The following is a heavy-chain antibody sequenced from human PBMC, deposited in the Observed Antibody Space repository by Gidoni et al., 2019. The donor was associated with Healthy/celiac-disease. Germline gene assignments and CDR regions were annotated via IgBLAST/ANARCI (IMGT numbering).Heavy chain of an antibody. D-gene: IGHD5-12*01. V-gene: IGHV4-34*01. J-gene: IGHJ4*02. CDR3: ARVIRDGYNSGAHPDY. Sequence: QVQLPQCGAGLFKPSETLSLPCAVYGGSFSGYYWSWIRQPPGKGLEWIGEINHSGSTNYNPSLKSRVTISVDTSKNQFSLKLSSVTAADTAVYYCARVIRDGYNSGAHPDYWGQGTLVTVSS. CDR2: INHSGST. CDR1: GGSFSGYY.